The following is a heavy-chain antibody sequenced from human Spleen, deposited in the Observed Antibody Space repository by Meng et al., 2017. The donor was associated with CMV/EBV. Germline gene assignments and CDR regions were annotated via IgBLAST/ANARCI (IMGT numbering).Heavy chain of an antibody. CDR2: ISYDGSNK. D-gene: IGHD6-13*01. CDR3: ARGGAAAATPCDY. J-gene: IGHJ4*02. V-gene: IGHV3-30-3*01. Sequence: QVQLVESGGGVVQPGRALRLSCAASGFTFSSYAMHWVRQAPGKGLEWVAVISYDGSNKYYADSVKGRFTISRDNSKNTLYLQMNSLRAEDTAVYYCARGGAAAATPCDYWGQGTLVTVSS. CDR1: GFTFSSYA.